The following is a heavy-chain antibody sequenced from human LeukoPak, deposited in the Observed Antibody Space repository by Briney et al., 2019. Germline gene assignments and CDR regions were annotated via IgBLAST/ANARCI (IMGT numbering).Heavy chain of an antibody. Sequence: GGSLRLSCAASGFTFSSNAMSWVRQAPGKGLEWVAAIGSSGTSTYYADSVERRFTISRDNSKNTLYLQMNSLRAEDTAVYYCAKLVMNSLFDYWGQGTLVTVSS. V-gene: IGHV3-23*01. CDR1: GFTFSSNA. D-gene: IGHD2-21*01. CDR3: AKLVMNSLFDY. J-gene: IGHJ4*02. CDR2: IGSSGTST.